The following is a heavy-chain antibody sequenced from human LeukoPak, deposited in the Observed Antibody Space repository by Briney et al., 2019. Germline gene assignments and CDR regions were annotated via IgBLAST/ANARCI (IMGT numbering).Heavy chain of an antibody. Sequence: ASVEVSCKASGGTFSSYAISWVRQAPGQGLEWMGGIIPIFGTANYAQKFQGRVTITTDESTSTAYMELSSLRSEDTAVYYCARDRGERGNFDYWGQGTLVTVSS. CDR1: GGTFSSYA. CDR2: IIPIFGTA. CDR3: ARDRGERGNFDY. V-gene: IGHV1-69*05. D-gene: IGHD7-27*01. J-gene: IGHJ4*02.